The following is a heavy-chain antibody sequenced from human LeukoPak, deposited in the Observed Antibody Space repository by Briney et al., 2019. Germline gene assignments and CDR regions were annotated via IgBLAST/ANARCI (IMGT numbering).Heavy chain of an antibody. CDR2: IYYTGRT. CDR3: ARGGGYCSSISCLFDP. V-gene: IGHV4-39*07. J-gene: IGHJ5*02. CDR1: GVSISSAGYY. Sequence: SETLSLTCGVSGVSISSAGYYWSWIRQPPGKGLEWIGSIYYTGRTYYSSSLESRVTIAVDTSKTQFSLKLSSVTAADTAVYYCARGGGYCSSISCLFDPWGQGTLVTVSS. D-gene: IGHD2-2*01.